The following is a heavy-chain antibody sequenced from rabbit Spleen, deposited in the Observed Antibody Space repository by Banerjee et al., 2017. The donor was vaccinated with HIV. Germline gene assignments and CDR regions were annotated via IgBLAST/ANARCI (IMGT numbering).Heavy chain of an antibody. J-gene: IGHJ4*01. Sequence: QEQLEESGGDLVKPEGSLTLTCTASGFSFSSSYYMCWVRQAPGEGLEYIGFMNTGDGDTYYASWAKGRFTISKTSSTTVTLQMTSLTAADTATHFCARENNVDYGHGTFNLWGQGTLVTVS. CDR3: ARENNVDYGHGTFNL. D-gene: IGHD2-1*01. V-gene: IGHV1S45*01. CDR1: GFSFSSSYY. CDR2: MNTGDGDT.